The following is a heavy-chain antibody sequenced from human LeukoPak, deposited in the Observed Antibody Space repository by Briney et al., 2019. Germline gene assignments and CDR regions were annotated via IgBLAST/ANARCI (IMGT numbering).Heavy chain of an antibody. CDR3: ARVPTAGRGFDC. Sequence: GGSLRLSCAASGFTFTNHWLSWVRQAPGKGLEWVANINQAGSQIYYVDSVKGRFTISRDNAKNSLHPQMNSLSAEDTALYYCARVPTAGRGFDCWGQGTLVTVSS. CDR1: GFTFTNHW. CDR2: INQAGSQI. D-gene: IGHD6-13*01. V-gene: IGHV3-7*03. J-gene: IGHJ4*02.